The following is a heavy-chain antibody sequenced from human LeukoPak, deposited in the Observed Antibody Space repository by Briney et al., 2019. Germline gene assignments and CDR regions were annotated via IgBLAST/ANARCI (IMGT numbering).Heavy chain of an antibody. CDR3: AKDGVVAALGDNWFDP. CDR1: GFTFDDYA. J-gene: IGHJ5*02. D-gene: IGHD2-15*01. V-gene: IGHV3-43D*03. CDR2: ISWEGGST. Sequence: GGSLRLSCAASGFTFDDYAMHWVRQAPGKGLEWVSLISWEGGSTYYADSVKGRFTISRDNYKNSLYLQMNSLRLEDTALYYCAKDGVVAALGDNWFDPWGQGTLVTVSS.